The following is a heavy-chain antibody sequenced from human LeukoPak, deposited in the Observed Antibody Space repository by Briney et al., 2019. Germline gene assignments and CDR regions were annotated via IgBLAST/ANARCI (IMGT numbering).Heavy chain of an antibody. CDR3: ARDDLYCSGGSCYFGYYYYMDV. CDR2: ISSNGGST. Sequence: GGSLRLSCAASGFTFSSYAMHWVRQAPGKGLEYVSAISSNGGSTYYANSVKGRFTISRDNAKNSLYLQMNSLRAEDTAVYYCARDDLYCSGGSCYFGYYYYMDVWGKGTTVTVSS. D-gene: IGHD2-15*01. V-gene: IGHV3-64*01. J-gene: IGHJ6*03. CDR1: GFTFSSYA.